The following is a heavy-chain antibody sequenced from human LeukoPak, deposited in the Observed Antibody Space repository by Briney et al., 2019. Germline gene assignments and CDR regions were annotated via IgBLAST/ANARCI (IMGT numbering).Heavy chain of an antibody. J-gene: IGHJ4*02. D-gene: IGHD2-2*01. Sequence: GGSLRLSCGASGFAFSSYAMSWVRQTPGRGLEWVAGVSPSGGRTLYADSVEGRFTISRDNSNDTVYLQLSSLRAEDSALYYCAKVRGVYCSSPACYYYDSWGQGTPVTVSS. CDR3: AKVRGVYCSSPACYYYDS. CDR2: VSPSGGRT. CDR1: GFAFSSYA. V-gene: IGHV3-23*01.